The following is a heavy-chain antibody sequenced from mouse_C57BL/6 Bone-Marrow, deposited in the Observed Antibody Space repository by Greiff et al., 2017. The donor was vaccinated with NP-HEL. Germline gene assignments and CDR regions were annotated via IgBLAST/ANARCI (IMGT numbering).Heavy chain of an antibody. V-gene: IGHV1-66*01. Sequence: QVQLQQSGPELVKPGASVKISCKASGYSFTSYYIHWVKQRPGQGLEWIGWIYPGSGNTKYNEKFKGKATLTADTSSSTAYMQLSSLTSEDSAVYYCAFYYYGYYFDYWGQGTTLTVSS. CDR3: AFYYYGYYFDY. CDR2: IYPGSGNT. D-gene: IGHD1-1*01. J-gene: IGHJ2*01. CDR1: GYSFTSYY.